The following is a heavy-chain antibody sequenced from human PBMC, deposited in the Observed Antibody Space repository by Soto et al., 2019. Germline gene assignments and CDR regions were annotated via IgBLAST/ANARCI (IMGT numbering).Heavy chain of an antibody. CDR1: GGTFSSYT. D-gene: IGHD3-3*01. CDR3: ARDEHFDFWRDPGFDP. Sequence: QVQLVQSGAEVKKPGSSVKVSCKASGGTFSSYTVNWVRQAPGQGLEWMGGLIPMFATAGYAQKFQGRLTITADESTNTAFMELSSLRFEDTAIYYCARDEHFDFWRDPGFDPWGQGTLVTVSS. J-gene: IGHJ5*02. V-gene: IGHV1-69*01. CDR2: LIPMFATA.